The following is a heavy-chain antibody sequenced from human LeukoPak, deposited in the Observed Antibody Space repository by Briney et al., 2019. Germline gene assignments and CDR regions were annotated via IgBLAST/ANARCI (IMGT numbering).Heavy chain of an antibody. CDR1: GGSISSYY. CDR2: IYYSGST. CDR3: ARHVWYPQDAFDI. V-gene: IGHV4-59*08. Sequence: PSDTLSLTCTVSGGSISSYYWIWLRQPPGKGLEWLGYIYYSGSTNYNPSLKSRVTISVDTSKNQFSLKLSSVTAADTAVYYCARHVWYPQDAFDIWGQGTMVTVSS. J-gene: IGHJ3*02. D-gene: IGHD6-13*01.